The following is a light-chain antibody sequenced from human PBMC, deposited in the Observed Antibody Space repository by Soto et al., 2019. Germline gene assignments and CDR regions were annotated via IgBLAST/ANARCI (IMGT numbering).Light chain of an antibody. CDR1: ISDVGSYNL. Sequence: QSALTQPASVSWSPGQSITISCTGPISDVGSYNLVSWYQQHPGKAPKLMIYEGSKRPSGVSNRFSGSKSGNTASLTISGLQAEDEADYYCCSYAGSSTPWVFGGGTKLTVL. CDR2: EGS. V-gene: IGLV2-23*01. CDR3: CSYAGSSTPWV. J-gene: IGLJ3*02.